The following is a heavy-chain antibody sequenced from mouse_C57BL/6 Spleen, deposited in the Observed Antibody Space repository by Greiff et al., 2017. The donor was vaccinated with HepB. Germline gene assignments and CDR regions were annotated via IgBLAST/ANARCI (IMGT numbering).Heavy chain of an antibody. CDR2: IDPSDSYT. Sequence: QVQLQQPGAELVMPGASVKLSCKASGYTFTSYWMHWVKQRPGQGLEWIGEIDPSDSYTNYNQKFKGKSTLTVDKSSSTAYMQLSSVTSEDSAVYYCARQIYYGNGAMDYWGQGTSVTVSS. D-gene: IGHD2-1*01. J-gene: IGHJ4*01. CDR3: ARQIYYGNGAMDY. V-gene: IGHV1-69*01. CDR1: GYTFTSYW.